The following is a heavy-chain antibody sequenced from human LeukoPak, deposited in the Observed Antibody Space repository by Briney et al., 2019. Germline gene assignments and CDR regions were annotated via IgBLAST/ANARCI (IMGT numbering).Heavy chain of an antibody. CDR1: GFTFKDYG. CDR2: INWNGGGT. V-gene: IGHV3-9*01. Sequence: PGGSLRLSCAATGFTFKDYGMHWVRQPPGKGPEWVSSINWNGGGTDYADSVKGRFTISRDNAKNSLYPQLSSLRPEDTALYYCAKHMRATNTYSFFGLDVWGQGTTVTVSS. D-gene: IGHD1-26*01. CDR3: AKHMRATNTYSFFGLDV. J-gene: IGHJ6*02.